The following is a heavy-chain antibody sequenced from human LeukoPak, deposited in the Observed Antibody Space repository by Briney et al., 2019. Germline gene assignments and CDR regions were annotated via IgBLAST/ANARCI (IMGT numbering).Heavy chain of an antibody. V-gene: IGHV1-69*04. Sequence: GASVKVSCKAFGYTFTGYYMHWVRQAPGQGLEWMGRIIPILGIANYAQKFQGRVTITADKSTSTAYMELSSLRPEDTAVYYCAREYSSSWYSYWFDPWGQGTLVTVSS. CDR3: AREYSSSWYSYWFDP. D-gene: IGHD6-13*01. CDR2: IIPILGIA. J-gene: IGHJ5*02. CDR1: GYTFTGYY.